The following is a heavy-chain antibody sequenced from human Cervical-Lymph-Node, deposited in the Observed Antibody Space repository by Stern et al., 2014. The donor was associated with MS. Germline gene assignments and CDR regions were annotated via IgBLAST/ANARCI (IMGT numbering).Heavy chain of an antibody. CDR1: GFSLTTSGVG. CDR3: ARRTLGPSGINDFFDI. J-gene: IGHJ3*02. CDR2: LYWDDDK. V-gene: IGHV2-5*02. D-gene: IGHD3/OR15-3a*01. Sequence: QVTLRESGPTLVKPTQTLTLTCTFSGFSLTTSGVGVGWIRQPPGKALEWLALLYWDDDKRYSPSLKDSITGTIATSHNQVVLSIPNMDPGDTATYYCARRTLGPSGINDFFDIWGQGTMVTVSS.